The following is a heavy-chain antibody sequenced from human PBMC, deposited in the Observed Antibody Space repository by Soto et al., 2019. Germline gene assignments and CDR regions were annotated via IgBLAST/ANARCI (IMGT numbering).Heavy chain of an antibody. V-gene: IGHV2-70*04. CDR1: GFSLITNGIR. J-gene: IGHJ4*02. CDR2: IDWDDDK. D-gene: IGHD3-22*01. CDR3: ARLADGSAFSFES. Sequence: SGPTLVDPTQTLTLTLSFSGFSLITNGIRVSWIRHPPGKALEWLARIDWDDDKFYRTSLKTRLTISKDTSKNQVILTMTNMDPVDTATYYCARLADGSAFSFESWGQGTLVTVSS.